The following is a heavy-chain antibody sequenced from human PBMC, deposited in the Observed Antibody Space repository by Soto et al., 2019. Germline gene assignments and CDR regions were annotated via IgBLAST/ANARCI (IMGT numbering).Heavy chain of an antibody. D-gene: IGHD6-6*01. Sequence: EVQLAESGGGLAQPGGSLRLSCAASGFTLSGYAMDWVRQASGKGLEYVSGISSNGVGTYYANSVQGRFTISRDNSKNTVYLQMCSLRPEDMAVYYCARRARPDFYYMDVWGKGTTVTVSS. CDR3: ARRARPDFYYMDV. CDR2: ISSNGVGT. V-gene: IGHV3-64*01. J-gene: IGHJ6*03. CDR1: GFTLSGYA.